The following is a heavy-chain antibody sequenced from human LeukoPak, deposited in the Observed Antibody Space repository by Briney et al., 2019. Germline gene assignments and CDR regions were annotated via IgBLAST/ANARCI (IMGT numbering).Heavy chain of an antibody. CDR1: GFTFITYA. CDR2: ISGGSGASR. D-gene: IGHD6-19*01. Sequence: GGSLRLSCAASGFTFITYAMSWVRQAPGKGLEWVSGISGGSGASRYYAESVRGRFTISRDNSKNTLYLQMNSLRAEDTAVYYCARGASSSGWYDYWGQGTLVTVSS. J-gene: IGHJ4*02. CDR3: ARGASSSGWYDY. V-gene: IGHV3-23*01.